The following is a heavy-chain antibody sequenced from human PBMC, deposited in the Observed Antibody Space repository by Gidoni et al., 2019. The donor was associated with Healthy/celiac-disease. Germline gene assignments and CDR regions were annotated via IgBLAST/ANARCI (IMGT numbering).Heavy chain of an antibody. V-gene: IGHV1-8*01. D-gene: IGHD4-17*01. Sequence: QVRLVQSVDEVKKPAASVKVSCKASGYHFPSYAINWVRPATGQALEWMGWMNHNSGNTGYAQKFQGRVTMTRNTSISTAYMELSSLRSEDTAVYYCARPIYGDYYYYGMDVWGQGTTVTVSS. CDR2: MNHNSGNT. CDR3: ARPIYGDYYYYGMDV. CDR1: GYHFPSYA. J-gene: IGHJ6*02.